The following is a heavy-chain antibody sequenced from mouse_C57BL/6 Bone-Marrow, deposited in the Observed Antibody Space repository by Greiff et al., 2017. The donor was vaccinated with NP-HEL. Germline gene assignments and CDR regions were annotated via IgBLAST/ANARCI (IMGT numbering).Heavy chain of an antibody. V-gene: IGHV1-55*01. J-gene: IGHJ3*01. CDR1: GYTFTSYW. D-gene: IGHD3-1*01. CDR3: ARSGGSWFAY. CDR2: IYPGSGST. Sequence: QVQLQQPGAELVKPGASVKMSCKASGYTFTSYWITWVKQRPGQGLEWIGDIYPGSGSTNYIEKFKSKATLTVNTSSSTAYMQLSSLTSEDAAVYYCARSGGSWFAYWGQGTLVTVSA.